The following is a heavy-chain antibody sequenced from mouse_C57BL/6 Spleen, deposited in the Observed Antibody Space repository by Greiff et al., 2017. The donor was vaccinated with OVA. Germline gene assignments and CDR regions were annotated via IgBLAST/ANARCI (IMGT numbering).Heavy chain of an antibody. D-gene: IGHD1-1*01. Sequence: QVQLKQPGTELVKPGASVKLSCKASGYTFTSYWMHWVKQRPGQGLEWIGNINPSNGGTNYNEKFKSKATLTVDKSSSTAYMQLSSLTSEDSAVYYCARSISYYYGSSSYAMDYWGQGTSVTVSS. CDR3: ARSISYYYGSSSYAMDY. CDR2: INPSNGGT. V-gene: IGHV1-53*01. CDR1: GYTFTSYW. J-gene: IGHJ4*01.